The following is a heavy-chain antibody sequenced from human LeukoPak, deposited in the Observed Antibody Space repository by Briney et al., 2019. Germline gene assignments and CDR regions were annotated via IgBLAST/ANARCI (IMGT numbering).Heavy chain of an antibody. D-gene: IGHD2-2*01. CDR1: GGSISRSSYF. CDR3: ARVIGYCSSTSCFGYFDY. CDR2: IYYSGST. Sequence: PSETLSLTCTVSGGSISRSSYFWGWIRQPPGKGLEWIGSIYYSGSTYYNPSLKSRVTVSVDTSKNQLSLKLSSVTAADTAVYYCARVIGYCSSTSCFGYFDYWGQGTLVTVSS. J-gene: IGHJ4*02. V-gene: IGHV4-39*01.